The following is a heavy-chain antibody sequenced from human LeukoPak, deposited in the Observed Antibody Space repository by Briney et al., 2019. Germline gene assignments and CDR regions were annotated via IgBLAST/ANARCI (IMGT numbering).Heavy chain of an antibody. CDR1: GGSISGSY. V-gene: IGHV4-59*01. CDR3: ASSNNYYDSSGYYIPYYYYYYMDV. J-gene: IGHJ6*03. D-gene: IGHD3-22*01. CDR2: MYNSGST. Sequence: SETLSLTCTVSGGSISGSYWSWIRQPPGKGLEWIAYMYNSGSTNYNPSLKSRVTISVDTSKNQFSLKLSSVTAADTAVYYCASSNNYYDSSGYYIPYYYYYYMDVWGKGTTVTVSS.